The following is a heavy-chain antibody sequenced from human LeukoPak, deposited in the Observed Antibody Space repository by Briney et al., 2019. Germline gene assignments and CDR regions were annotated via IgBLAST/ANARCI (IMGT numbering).Heavy chain of an antibody. V-gene: IGHV1-18*01. CDR1: GYTFTSYG. CDR3: ARWYCGGGSCYSYYYGMDV. D-gene: IGHD2-15*01. Sequence: GASVQVSCKASGYTFTSYGISWVRQAPGQGLEWMGWISAYNDNTKYVQKLQGRVTMTTDSSTSTAYMELRSLTSDDTAVYYCARWYCGGGSCYSYYYGMDVWGQGTTVTVSS. CDR2: ISAYNDNT. J-gene: IGHJ6*02.